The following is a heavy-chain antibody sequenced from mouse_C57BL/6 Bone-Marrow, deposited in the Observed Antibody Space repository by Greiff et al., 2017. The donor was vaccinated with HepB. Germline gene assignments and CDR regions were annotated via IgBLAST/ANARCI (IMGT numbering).Heavy chain of an antibody. CDR3: GRDGKGYFDV. V-gene: IGHV1-64*01. CDR1: GYTFTSYW. J-gene: IGHJ1*03. CDR2: IHPNSGST. D-gene: IGHD1-1*01. Sequence: VQLQQPGAELVKPGASVKLSCKASGYTFTSYWMHWVKQRPGQGLEWIGMIHPNSGSTNYNEKFKSKATLTVDKSSSTAYMHLSSLTSEDSAVYCCGRDGKGYFDVWGTGTTVTVSS.